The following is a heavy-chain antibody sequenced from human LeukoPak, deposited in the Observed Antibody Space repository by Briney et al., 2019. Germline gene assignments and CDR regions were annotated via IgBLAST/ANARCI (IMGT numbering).Heavy chain of an antibody. CDR1: GGSFSGYY. CDR3: ASSVSYSTIDY. CDR2: INHSGSS. V-gene: IGHV4-34*01. D-gene: IGHD1-26*01. J-gene: IGHJ4*02. Sequence: SETLSLTCAAYGGSFSGYYWSWIRQPPGKGLEWIGEINHSGSSNYNPSLKSRVTISVDTSKNQFSLKLSSVTAADTAVYYCASSVSYSTIDYWGQGTLVTVSS.